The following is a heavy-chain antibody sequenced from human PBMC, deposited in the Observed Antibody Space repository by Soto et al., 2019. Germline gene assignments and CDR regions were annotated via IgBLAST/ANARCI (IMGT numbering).Heavy chain of an antibody. D-gene: IGHD3-3*01. CDR3: ARFGGRITIFGVVNDYGMDV. Sequence: PGGSLRLSCAASGFTFSSYDMHWVRQATGKGLEWVSAIGTAGDTYYPGSVKGRFTISRENAKNSLYLQMNSLRAGDTAVYYCARFGGRITIFGVVNDYGMDVWGQGTTVTVSS. V-gene: IGHV3-13*01. CDR1: GFTFSSYD. CDR2: IGTAGDT. J-gene: IGHJ6*02.